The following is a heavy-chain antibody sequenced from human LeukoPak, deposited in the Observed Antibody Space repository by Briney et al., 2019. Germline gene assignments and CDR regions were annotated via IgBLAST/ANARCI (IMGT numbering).Heavy chain of an antibody. CDR1: GFTFSNYW. D-gene: IGHD6-6*01. CDR2: IKQDGSVK. Sequence: GGSLRLSCAASGFTFSNYWMSWVRQAPGRGLEWVANIKQDGSVKYYVDSVKGRSTISRDNAKNSVYLQMNSLRAEDTAVYYCARIGYSSSSFDYWGQGTLVTVSS. J-gene: IGHJ4*02. CDR3: ARIGYSSSSFDY. V-gene: IGHV3-7*01.